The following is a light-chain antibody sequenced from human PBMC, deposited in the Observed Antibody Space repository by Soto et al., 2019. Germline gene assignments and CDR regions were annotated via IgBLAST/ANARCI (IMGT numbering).Light chain of an antibody. Sequence: QSVLTXPPSVSAAPGQKVTISCSGSSSNIGNNYVSWYQQLPGTAPKLLIYDNNKRPSGIPDRFSGSKSGTSATLGITGLQTGDEADYYCGTWDSSLSAVVFGGGTKVTVL. J-gene: IGLJ2*01. CDR3: GTWDSSLSAVV. CDR1: SSNIGNNY. V-gene: IGLV1-51*01. CDR2: DNN.